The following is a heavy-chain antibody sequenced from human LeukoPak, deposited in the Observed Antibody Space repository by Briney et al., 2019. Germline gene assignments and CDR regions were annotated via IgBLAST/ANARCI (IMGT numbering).Heavy chain of an antibody. V-gene: IGHV4-59*01. CDR1: GGSISSYY. Sequence: SETLSLTCTVSGGSISSYYWSWIRQPPGKGPEWIGYIYYSGSTNYNPSLKSRVTISVDTSKNQFSLKLSSVTAADTAVYYCARVPPSSSWYGFWFDPWGQGTLVTVSS. CDR3: ARVPPSSSWYGFWFDP. D-gene: IGHD6-13*01. CDR2: IYYSGST. J-gene: IGHJ5*02.